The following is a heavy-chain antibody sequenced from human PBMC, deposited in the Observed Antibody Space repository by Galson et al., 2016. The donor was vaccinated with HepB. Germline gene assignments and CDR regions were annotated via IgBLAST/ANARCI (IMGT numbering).Heavy chain of an antibody. CDR2: ISAYNGNI. V-gene: IGHV1-18*01. CDR1: GYTFTTYG. D-gene: IGHD6-19*01. Sequence: SVKVSCKASGYTFTTYGISWVRQAPGQGLEWMGWISAYNGNINYAQKLQGRVTMTTDTSTSTAYMELRSLRSDDTAVYYCARDDSGGWYGFHYGMDVWGQGTTVTVSS. CDR3: ARDDSGGWYGFHYGMDV. J-gene: IGHJ6*02.